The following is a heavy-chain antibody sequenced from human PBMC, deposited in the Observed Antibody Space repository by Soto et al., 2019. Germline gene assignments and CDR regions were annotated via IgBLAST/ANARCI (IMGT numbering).Heavy chain of an antibody. J-gene: IGHJ6*03. CDR1: GFTFSTYW. V-gene: IGHV3-7*01. Sequence: GGSLRLSCAVSGFTFSTYWMSWVRQAPGKGLEWVANIKQDGSEKYYVDSVKGRFTISRDNAKNSLSLQMNSLRAEDTAVYYCARVGVVVVGLYYYYYMDVWGKGTTVTVSS. CDR2: IKQDGSEK. D-gene: IGHD2-15*01. CDR3: ARVGVVVVGLYYYYYMDV.